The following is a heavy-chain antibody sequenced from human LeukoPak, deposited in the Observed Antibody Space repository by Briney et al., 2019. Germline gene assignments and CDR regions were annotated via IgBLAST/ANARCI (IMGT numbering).Heavy chain of an antibody. D-gene: IGHD3-3*01. Sequence: GGSLRLSCAASGFTFSSYWMSWVRQAPGKGLGGVANIKQDGSEEYYVDSVKGRFTISSHNANNSLYLQMNSLRAEDTAVYYCARALGDYDFWSGYYPIYYFDDWGQGTLVTVSS. CDR3: ARALGDYDFWSGYYPIYYFDD. J-gene: IGHJ4*02. V-gene: IGHV3-7*01. CDR2: IKQDGSEE. CDR1: GFTFSSYW.